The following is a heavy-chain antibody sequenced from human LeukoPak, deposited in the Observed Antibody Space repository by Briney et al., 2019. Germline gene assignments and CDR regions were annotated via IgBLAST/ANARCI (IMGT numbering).Heavy chain of an antibody. Sequence: SVKVSCKASGGTFSSYAISWVRQAPGQGLEWMGGIIPIFGTANYAQKFQGRVTITADESTSTAYMELSSLRSEDTAVYYCARTSREIGCSSTSCGGMDVWGQGTTVTVS. V-gene: IGHV1-69*13. CDR1: GGTFSSYA. D-gene: IGHD2-2*01. CDR3: ARTSREIGCSSTSCGGMDV. J-gene: IGHJ6*02. CDR2: IIPIFGTA.